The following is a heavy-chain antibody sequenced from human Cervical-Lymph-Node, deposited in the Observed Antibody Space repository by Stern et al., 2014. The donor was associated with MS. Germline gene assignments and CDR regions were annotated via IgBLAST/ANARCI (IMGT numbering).Heavy chain of an antibody. D-gene: IGHD3-10*01. J-gene: IGHJ6*02. V-gene: IGHV2-70*15. CDR2: IDWDGDK. Sequence: QVTLRESGPALVKPTQTLTLTCTFSGLSLTTSAMSVSWIRQPPGKALEWLARIDWDGDKSYSTSLRTRLTISKATSSNQVVLILTDMDPVDTATYYCARMTGRGDYYYYSGLDVWGQGTTVTVSS. CDR3: ARMTGRGDYYYYSGLDV. CDR1: GLSLTTSAMS.